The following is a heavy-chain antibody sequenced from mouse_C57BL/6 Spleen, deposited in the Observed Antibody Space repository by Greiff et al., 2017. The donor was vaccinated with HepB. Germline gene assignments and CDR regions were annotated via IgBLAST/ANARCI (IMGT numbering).Heavy chain of an antibody. V-gene: IGHV3-6*01. CDR3: ARIYYDYDEGMDY. D-gene: IGHD2-4*01. J-gene: IGHJ4*01. CDR1: GYSITSGYY. CDR2: ISYDGSN. Sequence: EVQLVESGPGLVKPSQSLSLTCSVTGYSITSGYYWNWIRQFPGNKLEWMGYISYDGSNNYNPSLKNRISITRDTSKNQFFLKLNSVTTEDTATYYCARIYYDYDEGMDYWGQGTSVTVSS.